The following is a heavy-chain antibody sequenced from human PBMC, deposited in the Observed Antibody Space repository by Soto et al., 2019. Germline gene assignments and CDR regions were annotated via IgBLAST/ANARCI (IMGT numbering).Heavy chain of an antibody. CDR3: TTYDYIWGSDRIRWAY. CDR1: GAAFTNAW. V-gene: IGHV3-15*01. CDR2: NKSKADGGTT. D-gene: IGHD3-16*02. Sequence: EVQLVESGGDLVKPGGSLRLSCAASGAAFTNAWMSWVRQAPGKGLEWVGRNKSKADGGTTDYAAPVQGRFTISRDDSNNMLYLQMNSLKTEDTALYYCTTYDYIWGSDRIRWAYWGQGTLVTVSS. J-gene: IGHJ4*02.